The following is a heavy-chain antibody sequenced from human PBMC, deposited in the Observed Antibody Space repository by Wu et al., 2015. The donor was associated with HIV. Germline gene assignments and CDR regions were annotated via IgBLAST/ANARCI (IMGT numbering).Heavy chain of an antibody. CDR3: ARAAYTAAAGIYYYYMDV. CDR1: GYTFTSYG. CDR2: ISAYNGNT. V-gene: IGHV1-18*01. Sequence: QVQLVQSGAEVKKPGASVKVSCKASGYTFTSYGISWVRQAPGQGLEWMGWISAYNGNTNYAQNLQGRVTMTTDTSTSIAYMELRSLRSDDTAVYYCARAAYTAAAGIYYYYMDVWGKGTTVTVSS. J-gene: IGHJ6*03. D-gene: IGHD6-13*01.